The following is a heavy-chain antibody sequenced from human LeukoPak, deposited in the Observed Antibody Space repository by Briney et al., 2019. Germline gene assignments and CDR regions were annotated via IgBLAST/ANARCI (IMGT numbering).Heavy chain of an antibody. D-gene: IGHD3-22*01. CDR2: IYHSGNT. CDR3: CRVACDSGFCDVDY. Sequence: SETLSLTCTVSGDSITSDHYWTWIRQPPGKGLEWISYIYHSGNTYYNPSLRSRVTLPVAPPKHQFSLELKSVTAADPAVYDCCRVACDSGFCDVDYWGQGTLVPVTS. J-gene: IGHJ4*02. V-gene: IGHV4-30-4*08. CDR1: GDSITSDHY.